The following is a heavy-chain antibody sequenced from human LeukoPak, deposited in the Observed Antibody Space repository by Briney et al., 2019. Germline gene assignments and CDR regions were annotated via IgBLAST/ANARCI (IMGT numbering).Heavy chain of an antibody. V-gene: IGHV3-23*01. D-gene: IGHD4-17*01. CDR3: ARYDLRGAFDI. CDR2: ISGSGGST. CDR1: GFTFSSYA. J-gene: IGHJ3*02. Sequence: GGSLRLSCAASGFTFSSYAMSWVRQAPGKGLEWVSGISGSGGSTYYADSVKGRFTISRDNSRNTLYLQMNSPRAEDTAVYYCARYDLRGAFDIWGQGTIVTVSS.